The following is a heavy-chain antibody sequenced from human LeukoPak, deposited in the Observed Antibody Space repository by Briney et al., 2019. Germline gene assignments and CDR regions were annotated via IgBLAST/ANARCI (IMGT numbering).Heavy chain of an antibody. CDR2: IRYDGSNK. V-gene: IGHV3-30*02. Sequence: GGSLRLSCAASGFTFSSYGMHWVRQAPGKGLEWVAFIRYDGSNKYYADSVKGRFTISRDNSKNTLYLQMNSLRAEDTAVYYCAKILCGGDCYSSGPYRDWGQGTLVTVSS. J-gene: IGHJ4*02. CDR1: GFTFSSYG. CDR3: AKILCGGDCYSSGPYRD. D-gene: IGHD2-21*02.